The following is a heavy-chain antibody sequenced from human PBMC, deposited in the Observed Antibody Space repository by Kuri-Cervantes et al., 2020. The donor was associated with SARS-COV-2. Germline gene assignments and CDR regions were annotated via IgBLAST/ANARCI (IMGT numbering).Heavy chain of an antibody. D-gene: IGHD6-19*01. CDR2: ISYDGSNK. Sequence: GGSLRLSCAASGFTFSSYGMHWVRQAPGKGLEWVAVISYDGSNKYYADSVKGRFTISRDNAKNSLYLQMNSLRAEDTAVYYCARTGSGWNHDAFDIWGQGTMVTVSS. V-gene: IGHV3-30*03. J-gene: IGHJ3*02. CDR3: ARTGSGWNHDAFDI. CDR1: GFTFSSYG.